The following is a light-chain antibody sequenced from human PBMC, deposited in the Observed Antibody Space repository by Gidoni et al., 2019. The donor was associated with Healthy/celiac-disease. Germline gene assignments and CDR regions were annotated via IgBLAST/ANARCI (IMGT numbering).Light chain of an antibody. CDR3: QQYGSSPWT. V-gene: IGKV3-20*01. CDR1: QSVSSSY. J-gene: IGKJ1*01. Sequence: EVVLTQSPGTLSLSPGERATLSCSDSQSVSSSYLAWYQQKPGQAPRLLIYGASSRATGIPDRFSGSGSGTDLTLTISRLEPEDFAVYYCQQYGSSPWTFGQGTKVEIK. CDR2: GAS.